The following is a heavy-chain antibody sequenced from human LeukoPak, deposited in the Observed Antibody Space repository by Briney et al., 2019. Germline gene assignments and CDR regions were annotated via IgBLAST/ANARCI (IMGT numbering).Heavy chain of an antibody. D-gene: IGHD3-22*01. CDR2: IYYSGST. Sequence: SETLSLTCTVSGGSISSGGYYWSWIRQHPGKGLEWIGYIYYSGSTYYNPSLKSRVTISVDTSKNQFSLKPSSVTAADTAVYYCARAPYDSSGYYYYFDYWGQGTLVTVSS. J-gene: IGHJ4*02. CDR1: GGSISSGGYY. CDR3: ARAPYDSSGYYYYFDY. V-gene: IGHV4-31*03.